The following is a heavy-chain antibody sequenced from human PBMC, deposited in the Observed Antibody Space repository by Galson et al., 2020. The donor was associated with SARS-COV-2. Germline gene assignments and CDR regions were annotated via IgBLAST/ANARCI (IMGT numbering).Heavy chain of an antibody. Sequence: GGSLRLSCVVSGFTFSSYAMGWVRQAPGKGLEWVSGISGSGTTTYDADSVKGRFTISRDNSKNTLYLQMNSLRAEDTATFYCVKLRILGADSSYSVLHVWGPGTTVSVS. CDR2: ISGSGTTT. D-gene: IGHD2-15*01. CDR1: GFTFSSYA. V-gene: IGHV3-23*01. CDR3: VKLRILGADSSYSVLHV. J-gene: IGHJ6*02.